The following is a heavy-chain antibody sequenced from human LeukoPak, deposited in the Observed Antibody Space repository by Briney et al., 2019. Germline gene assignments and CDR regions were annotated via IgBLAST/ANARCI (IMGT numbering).Heavy chain of an antibody. CDR1: GFTVSSNY. CDR3: ARIPLERDYLDY. D-gene: IGHD2-2*01. V-gene: IGHV3-53*01. J-gene: IGHJ4*02. Sequence: QPGGSLRLSCAASGFTVSSNYMSWVRQAPGEGLEWVSVIYSGGSTHYADSVKGRFTISRDNSKNTLYLQMNSLRAEDTAVYYCARIPLERDYLDYWGQGTLVTVSS. CDR2: IYSGGST.